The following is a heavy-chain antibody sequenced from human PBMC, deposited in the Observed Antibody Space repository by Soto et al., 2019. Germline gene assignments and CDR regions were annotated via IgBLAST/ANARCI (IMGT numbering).Heavy chain of an antibody. CDR3: AVFPGWVY. CDR1: GFTFSSYG. D-gene: IGHD6-19*01. V-gene: IGHV3-30*03. CDR2: ISYDGSNK. Sequence: GGSLRLSCAASGFTFSSYGMHWVRQAPGKGLEWVAVISYDGSNKYYADSVKGRFTISRDNSKNTLYLQMNSLRAEDTAVYYCAVFPGWVYWGQGTLVTVSS. J-gene: IGHJ4*02.